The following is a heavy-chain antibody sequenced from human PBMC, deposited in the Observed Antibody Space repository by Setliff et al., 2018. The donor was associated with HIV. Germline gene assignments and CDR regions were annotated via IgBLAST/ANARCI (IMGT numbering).Heavy chain of an antibody. J-gene: IGHJ4*02. V-gene: IGHV3-7*03. CDR3: VKDSDYYVWGSYRSSMLPLDY. CDR2: IKQDGSDK. D-gene: IGHD3-16*02. CDR1: GFSFRTYW. Sequence: QSGGSLRLSCAVSGFSFRTYWMSWVRQAPGKRPEWVANIKQDGSDKYYVDSVKGRFTISRDNTKNSLYLQMNSLRVDDRAVYYCVKDSDYYVWGSYRSSMLPLDYWGQGTLVTVSS.